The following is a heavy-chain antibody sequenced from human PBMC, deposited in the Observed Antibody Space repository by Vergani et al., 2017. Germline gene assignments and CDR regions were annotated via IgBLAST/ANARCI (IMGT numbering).Heavy chain of an antibody. CDR3: ARGADKDGYNKLAAFDI. V-gene: IGHV4-59*01. Sequence: QVQLQESGPGLVKPSETLSLTCTVSGGSISSYYWSWIRQPPGTGLEWIGYIYYSGSTNYNPSLKSRVTISVDTSKNQFSLKLSSVTAADTAVYYCARGADKDGYNKLAAFDIWGQGTMVTVSS. D-gene: IGHD5-24*01. CDR1: GGSISSYY. CDR2: IYYSGST. J-gene: IGHJ3*02.